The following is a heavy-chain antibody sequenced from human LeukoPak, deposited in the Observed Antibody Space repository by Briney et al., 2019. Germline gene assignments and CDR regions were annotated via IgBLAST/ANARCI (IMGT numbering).Heavy chain of an antibody. CDR1: GFTFSSYA. J-gene: IGHJ5*02. V-gene: IGHV3-30*04. Sequence: GRSLRLSCAASGFTFSSYAMHWVRQAPGKGLEWVAVISYDGSNKYYADSVKGRFTISRDNSKNTLYLQMNSLRAEDTAVYYCARDGYYYAEKFDPWGQGTLVTVSS. CDR3: ARDGYYYAEKFDP. CDR2: ISYDGSNK. D-gene: IGHD3-10*01.